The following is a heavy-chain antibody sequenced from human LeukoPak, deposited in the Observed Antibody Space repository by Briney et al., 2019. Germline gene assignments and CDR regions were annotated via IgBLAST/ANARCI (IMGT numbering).Heavy chain of an antibody. V-gene: IGHV3-30*02. Sequence: PGGSLRLSCAASGFTFSSYGMHWVRQAPGKGLEWVAFMRYDGSNRNYADSVKGRFTISRQNPKNPLYLQMNSLRAEDTAVYYCAKGVKVPLLRYFSYSIDVWGKATTVTLSS. CDR1: GFTFSSYG. CDR2: MRYDGSNR. CDR3: AKGVKVPLLRYFSYSIDV. D-gene: IGHD3-9*01. J-gene: IGHJ6*03.